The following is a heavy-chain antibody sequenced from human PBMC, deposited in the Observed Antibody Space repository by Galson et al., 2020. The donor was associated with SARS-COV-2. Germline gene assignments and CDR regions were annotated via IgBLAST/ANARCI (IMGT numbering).Heavy chain of an antibody. D-gene: IGHD1-1*01. V-gene: IGHV1-58*01. J-gene: IGHJ4*02. CDR3: ATVYFWRFDF. CDR2: IVVGTGNT. Sequence: SVKVSCKASGFTFSSSAVQWVRQARGQRLEWIGWIVVGTGNTNYAQNFQERVTITRDMSTNTAYMELNSLRAEDTAVYYCATVYFWRFDFWGQGTLVTVSS. CDR1: GFTFSSSA.